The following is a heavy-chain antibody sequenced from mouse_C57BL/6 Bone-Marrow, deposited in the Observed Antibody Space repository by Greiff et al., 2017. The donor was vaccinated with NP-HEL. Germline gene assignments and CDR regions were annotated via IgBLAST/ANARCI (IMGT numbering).Heavy chain of an antibody. CDR2: ISDGGSYT. CDR3: ARGKGAY. V-gene: IGHV5-4*03. J-gene: IGHJ3*01. CDR1: GFTFSSYA. Sequence: EVMLVESGGGLVKPGGSLKLSCAASGFTFSSYAMSWDRQTPEKRLEWVATISDGGSYTYYPDNVKGRFTISRDNAKNNLYLQMSHLKSEDTAMYYCARGKGAYWGQGTLVTVSA.